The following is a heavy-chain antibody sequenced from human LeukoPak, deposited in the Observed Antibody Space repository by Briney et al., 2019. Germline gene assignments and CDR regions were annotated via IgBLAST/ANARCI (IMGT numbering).Heavy chain of an antibody. CDR1: GGSFSGYY. J-gene: IGHJ3*02. CDR2: INHSGST. CDR3: ARAGVPAANRRPGVDAFDI. V-gene: IGHV4-34*01. Sequence: PSETLSLTCAVYGGSFSGYYWSWIRQPPGKGLEWIGEINHSGSTNYNPSLKSRVTISVDTSKNQFSLKLSSVTAADTAVYYCARAGVPAANRRPGVDAFDIWGQGTMVTVSS. D-gene: IGHD2-2*01.